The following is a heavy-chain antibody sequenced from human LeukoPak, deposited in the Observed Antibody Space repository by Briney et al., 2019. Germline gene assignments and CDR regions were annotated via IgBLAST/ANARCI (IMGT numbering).Heavy chain of an antibody. CDR1: GDYITTTNYY. D-gene: IGHD3-9*01. CDR3: ARRPRLYRHETTGYHDS. CDR2: VFYSGTT. V-gene: IGHV4-39*01. J-gene: IGHJ4*02. Sequence: SETLSLTCNVSGDYITTTNYYWAWIRQPPGKGLDWIASVFYSGTTYYNPSLKSRVTISMDTSRKQISMRLTYVTATDTAIYYCARRPRLYRHETTGYHDSWGQGTLVTVSS.